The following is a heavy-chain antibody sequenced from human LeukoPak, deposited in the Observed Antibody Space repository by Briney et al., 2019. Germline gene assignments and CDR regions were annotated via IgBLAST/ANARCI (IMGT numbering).Heavy chain of an antibody. CDR2: INPNNNGT. D-gene: IGHD1-1*01. V-gene: IGHV1-2*02. CDR3: ARGGPLEWAPDAFDL. J-gene: IGHJ3*01. CDR1: GYTFTGYY. Sequence: GASVKVSCKAFGYTFTGYYLHWVRQAPGQGLEWMGWINPNNNGTNYAQKFQDRVTMTRDTSIRTAHMELIRLKSDDTAVFYCARGGPLEWAPDAFDLWGQGTMVTVSS.